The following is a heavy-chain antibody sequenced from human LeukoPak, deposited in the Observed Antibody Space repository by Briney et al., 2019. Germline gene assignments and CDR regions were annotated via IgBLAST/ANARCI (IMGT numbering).Heavy chain of an antibody. CDR1: GFSFSYFG. CDR2: IRFDGIEK. D-gene: IGHD2-15*01. J-gene: IGHJ4*02. CDR3: ARDCHGGIDY. V-gene: IGHV3-30*02. Sequence: PGGSLGLSCAASGFSFSYFGMHWVRQTPGKGLQWVAFIRFDGIEKYYADSVKGRFTIFRDNSKNTLYLQMNSLRTEDTAVFYCARDCHGGIDYWGQGILVTVSS.